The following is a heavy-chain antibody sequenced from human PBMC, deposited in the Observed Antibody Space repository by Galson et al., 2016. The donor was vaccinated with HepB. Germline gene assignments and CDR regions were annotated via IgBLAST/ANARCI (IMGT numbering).Heavy chain of an antibody. J-gene: IGHJ6*04. CDR1: GLTFSNYE. D-gene: IGHD2-15*01. CDR3: ARRLSVLVISASGWGYGMDV. Sequence: SLRLSCAASGLTFSNYEMSWVRQAPGKGLEWVSYISVSGNSKYYAGSVRGRFTVSRDNARNSMYLQMQRLRADDTAVYYCARRLSVLVISASGWGYGMDVWGKGTTVTVSS. V-gene: IGHV3-48*03. CDR2: ISVSGNSK.